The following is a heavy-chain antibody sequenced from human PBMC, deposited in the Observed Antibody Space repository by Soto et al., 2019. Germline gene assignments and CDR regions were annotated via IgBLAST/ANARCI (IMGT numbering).Heavy chain of an antibody. J-gene: IGHJ3*01. CDR3: AIAVGRRGLNDLFDV. CDR1: GYTFIDHY. Sequence: ASVKLSCKASGYTFIDHYIHWVRQAPGQGLEWMGWITPNSGATKYAQKFQGRVTMTRDASINTAYVDVTGLTFDDTAVYFCAIAVGRRGLNDLFDVWGQGTLVIVSS. V-gene: IGHV1-2*02. D-gene: IGHD3-22*01. CDR2: ITPNSGAT.